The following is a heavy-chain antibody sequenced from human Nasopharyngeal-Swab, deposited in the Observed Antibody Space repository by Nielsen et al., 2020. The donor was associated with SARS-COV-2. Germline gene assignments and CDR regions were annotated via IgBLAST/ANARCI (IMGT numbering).Heavy chain of an antibody. V-gene: IGHV3-9*01. J-gene: IGHJ4*02. CDR2: ISWNNGNI. D-gene: IGHD4-11*01. CDR3: AKDGYSSSSRLDY. CDR1: GFSFDDYA. Sequence: SLKISCVASGFSFDDYAMHWVRQVPGKGLEWVSGISWNNGNIGYADSVKGRFTISRDNVKNSLYLEMNSLRAEDTAVYYCAKDGYSSSSRLDYWGQGVRVTVSS.